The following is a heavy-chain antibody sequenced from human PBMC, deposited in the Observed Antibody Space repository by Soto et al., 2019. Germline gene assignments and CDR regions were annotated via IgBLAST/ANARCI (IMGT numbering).Heavy chain of an antibody. CDR2: ISSSSSYI. CDR3: ARDLRSPPRYIVVVVAAIHNGMDV. D-gene: IGHD2-15*01. J-gene: IGHJ6*02. CDR1: GFTFSSYS. V-gene: IGHV3-21*01. Sequence: NPGGSLRLSCAASGFTFSSYSMNWVRQAPGKGLEWVSSISSSSSYIYYADSVKGRFTISRDNAKNSLYLQMNSLRAEDTAVYYCARDLRSPPRYIVVVVAAIHNGMDVWGQGTTVTVSS.